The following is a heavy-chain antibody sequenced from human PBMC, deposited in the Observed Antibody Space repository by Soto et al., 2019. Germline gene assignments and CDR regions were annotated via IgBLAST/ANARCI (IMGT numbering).Heavy chain of an antibody. CDR2: IYYSGST. V-gene: IGHV4-39*01. Sequence: QLQLQESGPGLVKPSETLSLTCTVSGGSISSSSYYWGWIRQPPGKGLEWIGSIYYSGSTLYNPSLKSRVIIPVDTPKNQVSLRVSSVTAADTAVYYCARLGGEFWSGYYADRWGQGTLVTVSS. CDR3: ARLGGEFWSGYYADR. J-gene: IGHJ5*02. CDR1: GGSISSSSYY. D-gene: IGHD3-3*01.